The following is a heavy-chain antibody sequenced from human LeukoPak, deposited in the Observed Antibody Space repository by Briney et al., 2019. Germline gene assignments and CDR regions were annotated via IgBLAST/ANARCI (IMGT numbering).Heavy chain of an antibody. CDR1: GFTFSSYG. V-gene: IGHV3-30*18. Sequence: GESLKISCAASGFTFSSYGMHWVRPAPGKGLEWVAVISYDGSNKYYADSVKGRFTISRDNSKNTLYLQMNSLRAEDTAVYYCAKDHRYIDRRGLIDYWGQGTLVTVSS. J-gene: IGHJ4*02. D-gene: IGHD3-9*01. CDR2: ISYDGSNK. CDR3: AKDHRYIDRRGLIDY.